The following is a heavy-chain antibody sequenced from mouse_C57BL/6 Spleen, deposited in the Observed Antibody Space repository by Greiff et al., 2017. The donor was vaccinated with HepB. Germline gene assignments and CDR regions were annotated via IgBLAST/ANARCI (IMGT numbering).Heavy chain of an antibody. CDR1: GYTFTSYW. CDR3: ARSPYYYGSSPWFAY. J-gene: IGHJ3*01. V-gene: IGHV1-69*01. D-gene: IGHD1-1*01. Sequence: QVQLKQPGAELVMPGASVKLSCKASGYTFTSYWMHWVKQRPGQGLEWIGEIDPSDSYTNYNQKFKGKSTLTVDKSSSTAYMQLSSLTSEDSAVYYCARSPYYYGSSPWFAYWGQGTLVTVSA. CDR2: IDPSDSYT.